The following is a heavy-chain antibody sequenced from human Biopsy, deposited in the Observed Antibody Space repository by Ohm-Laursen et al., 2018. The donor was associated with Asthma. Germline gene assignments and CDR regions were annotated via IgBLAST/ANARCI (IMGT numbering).Heavy chain of an antibody. CDR1: GFAVSRDH. J-gene: IGHJ4*02. Sequence: SLRLSCAASGFAVSRDHMFWVRQAPGKGLEWVSVIYSGGTSHTADSVRGRFTISRDYSRNTLYLQMHSLRAEDTAVYYCARGDSSNWSHYYFDYWGQGTLVTVSS. CDR2: IYSGGTS. D-gene: IGHD3-22*01. V-gene: IGHV3-53*01. CDR3: ARGDSSNWSHYYFDY.